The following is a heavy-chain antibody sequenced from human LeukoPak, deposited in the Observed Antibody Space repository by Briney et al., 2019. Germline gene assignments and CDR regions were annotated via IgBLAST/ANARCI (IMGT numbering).Heavy chain of an antibody. CDR2: IKQDGNEK. J-gene: IGHJ4*02. CDR3: ARDRRPGLLWFGELAY. Sequence: HPGGSLRLSCAASGFTFNSYWMNWVRQAPGKGLEWVASIKQDGNEKSYVDSVKGRFTISRDNPKNSLYLQMSSLRAEDTAVYYCARDRRPGLLWFGELAYWGQGTLVTVSS. D-gene: IGHD3-10*01. V-gene: IGHV3-7*01. CDR1: GFTFNSYW.